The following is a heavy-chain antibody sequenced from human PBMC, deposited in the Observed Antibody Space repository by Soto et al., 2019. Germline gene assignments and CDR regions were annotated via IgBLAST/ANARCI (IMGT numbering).Heavy chain of an antibody. Sequence: EVQLEESGGALVQPGRSLRLSCAASGFTFDDYAMYWVRQVLGKGLEWVPSISWNSGNIGYAVSVKGRFTTSRENAENSLYLQMNSLRPEDTALYYCVRSKGGYSYGTPFDYWGQGTLVTVSS. D-gene: IGHD5-18*01. CDR2: ISWNSGNI. J-gene: IGHJ4*02. CDR3: VRSKGGYSYGTPFDY. V-gene: IGHV3-9*01. CDR1: GFTFDDYA.